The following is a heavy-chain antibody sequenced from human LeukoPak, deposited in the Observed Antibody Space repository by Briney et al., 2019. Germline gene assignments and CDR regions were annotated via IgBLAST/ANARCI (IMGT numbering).Heavy chain of an antibody. Sequence: GGSLRLSCAASGFTFSSYGMHWVRQAPGKGLEWVAVISHDDSNKYYADSVKGRFTISRDNSKNTVYLQMNSLRTEDTAVYYCAKDQYSRSFEYFQHWGQGTLVTVSS. CDR1: GFTFSSYG. D-gene: IGHD1-26*01. J-gene: IGHJ1*01. CDR2: ISHDDSNK. V-gene: IGHV3-30*18. CDR3: AKDQYSRSFEYFQH.